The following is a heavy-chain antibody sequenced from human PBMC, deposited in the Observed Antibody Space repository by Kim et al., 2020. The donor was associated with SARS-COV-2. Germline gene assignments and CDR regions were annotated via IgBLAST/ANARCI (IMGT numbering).Heavy chain of an antibody. Sequence: SETLSLTCTVSGGSISSSSYYWGWIRQPPGKGLEWIGSIYYSGSTYYNPSLKSRVTISVDTSKNQFSLKLSSVTAADTAVYYCARAGTGQLLFSLFPNWFDPWGQGTLVTLSS. CDR1: GGSISSSSYY. V-gene: IGHV4-39*01. CDR2: IYYSGST. J-gene: IGHJ5*02. CDR3: ARAGTGQLLFSLFPNWFDP. D-gene: IGHD2-2*01.